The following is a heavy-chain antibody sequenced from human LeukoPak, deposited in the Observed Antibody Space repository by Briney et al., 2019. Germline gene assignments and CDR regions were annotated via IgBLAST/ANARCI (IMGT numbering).Heavy chain of an antibody. J-gene: IGHJ5*02. CDR3: ATGYYEPFAT. CDR1: GASPSSYY. V-gene: IGHV4-59*01. D-gene: IGHD1-26*01. Sequence: SETLSLTCSVSGASPSSYYWGWVRQSPGKGLEWSGYISDTGKTDSHPSLKSRVTISLGTSKTQFSLRLRSVTAADSAVYYCATGYYEPFATWGPGILVTVSS. CDR2: ISDTGKT.